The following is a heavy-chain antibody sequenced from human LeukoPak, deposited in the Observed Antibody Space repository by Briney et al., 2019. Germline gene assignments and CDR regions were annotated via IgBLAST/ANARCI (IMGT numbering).Heavy chain of an antibody. V-gene: IGHV7-4-1*02. CDR2: INTNTGNP. J-gene: IGHJ4*02. CDR3: ARDYYDSSGLLSGADY. CDR1: GYTFTSYA. D-gene: IGHD3-22*01. Sequence: GASVKVSCKASGYTFTSYAMNWVRQAPGQGLEWMGWINTNTGNPTYAQGFTGRFVFSLDTSVSTAYLQISSLKAEDAAVYYCARDYYDSSGLLSGADYWGQGTLVTVSS.